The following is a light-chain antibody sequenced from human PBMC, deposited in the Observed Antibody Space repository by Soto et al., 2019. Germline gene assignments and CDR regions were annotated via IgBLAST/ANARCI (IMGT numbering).Light chain of an antibody. V-gene: IGKV1-5*01. Sequence: DIQMTQSPSTLSASVGDRVTITCRASQSISVYLAWYQQRPREAPKLLIYGGSSLESGVPSRFSGSGSGTEFPLTISSLQPTDFATYYCHQYATSSPTFGQGTKLEI. J-gene: IGKJ2*01. CDR1: QSISVY. CDR2: GGS. CDR3: HQYATSSPT.